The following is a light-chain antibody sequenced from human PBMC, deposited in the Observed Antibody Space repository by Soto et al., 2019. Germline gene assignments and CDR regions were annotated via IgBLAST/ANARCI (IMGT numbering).Light chain of an antibody. CDR3: QQHINWPLT. V-gene: IGKV3D-20*02. CDR1: QSLSSSS. CDR2: DGS. Sequence: EIVLTQSPGTLSLSPGERATLSCRASQSLSSSSLAWYQQKPGQAPRLIIYDGSSRATAIPDRFSGSGSGTGFSLTITRLEPEDFALYYCQQHINWPLTFGGGTKVDIK. J-gene: IGKJ4*01.